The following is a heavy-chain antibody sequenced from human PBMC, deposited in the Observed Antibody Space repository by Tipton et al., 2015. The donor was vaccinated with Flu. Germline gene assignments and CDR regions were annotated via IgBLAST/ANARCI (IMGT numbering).Heavy chain of an antibody. V-gene: IGHV4-59*11. J-gene: IGHJ4*02. CDR2: IYHSGKT. CDR1: GVSSSRHY. D-gene: IGHD3-10*01. CDR3: ARDLGSGCFDS. Sequence: TLSLTCNVFGVSSSRHYWDWIRQSPGKGPEWIAYIYHSGKTKYNPSPKSRVAISLDTAKNQVSLKLNYVTAADTAIYYCARDLGSGCFDSWGPGIQVTVSS.